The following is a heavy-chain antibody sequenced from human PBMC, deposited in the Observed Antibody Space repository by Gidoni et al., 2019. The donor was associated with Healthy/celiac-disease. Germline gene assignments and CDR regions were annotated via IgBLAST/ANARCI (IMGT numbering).Heavy chain of an antibody. Sequence: EVQLLESGGGLVQPGGSMRLSCAASGFTFSSYAMSWVRQAPGKGLGWVAAISGSGGSTYYADAVKGQFTISRDNSKNTLYLQMNSLRAEDTAVYYCAKDYDAIVVVTACDYWGQGTLVTVSS. CDR3: AKDYDAIVVVTACDY. J-gene: IGHJ4*02. CDR1: GFTFSSYA. V-gene: IGHV3-23*01. CDR2: ISGSGGST. D-gene: IGHD2-21*02.